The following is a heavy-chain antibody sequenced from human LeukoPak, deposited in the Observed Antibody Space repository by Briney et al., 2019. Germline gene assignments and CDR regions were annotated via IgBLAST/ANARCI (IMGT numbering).Heavy chain of an antibody. Sequence: GGSLRLSCAASGFTFSSYGMSWVRQAPGKGLEWVSAISGSGGSTYYADSVKGRFTISRDNSKNTLYLQMNSLIAEDTAVYYCAKRGTRGDSSGYRDYWGQGTLVTVSS. CDR1: GFTFSSYG. D-gene: IGHD3-22*01. J-gene: IGHJ4*02. V-gene: IGHV3-23*01. CDR2: ISGSGGST. CDR3: AKRGTRGDSSGYRDY.